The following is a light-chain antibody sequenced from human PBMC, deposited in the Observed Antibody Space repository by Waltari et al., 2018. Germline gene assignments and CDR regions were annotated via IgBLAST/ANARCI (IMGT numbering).Light chain of an antibody. CDR1: SSDVGYYNY. J-gene: IGLJ2*01. CDR3: SSYASSK. Sequence: QSALTQPASVSGSPGQSITIPCTGTSSDVGYYNYVSWYQQHPGKAPKLMISDVNKRPSGVSNRFSGSKSGNTASLTISGLQAEDDAIYYCSSYASSKFGGGTKLTVL. CDR2: DVN. V-gene: IGLV2-14*01.